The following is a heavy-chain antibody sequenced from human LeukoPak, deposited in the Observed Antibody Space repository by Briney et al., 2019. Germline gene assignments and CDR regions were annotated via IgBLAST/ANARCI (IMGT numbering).Heavy chain of an antibody. D-gene: IGHD6-19*01. CDR2: IRYDGSNK. J-gene: IGHJ5*02. CDR3: AKDRGMAGTGFDP. Sequence: GGALRLSCAASGFTFSSYGMHWVRQAPGKGLGGVAFIRYDGSNKYYADSVKGRFTISRDNSKNTLYLQMNSLRAEDTAVYYCAKDRGMAGTGFDPWGQGTLVTVSS. V-gene: IGHV3-30*02. CDR1: GFTFSSYG.